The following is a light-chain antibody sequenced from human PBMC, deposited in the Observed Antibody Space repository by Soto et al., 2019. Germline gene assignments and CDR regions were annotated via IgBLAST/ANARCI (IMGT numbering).Light chain of an antibody. J-gene: IGKJ1*01. CDR1: QSVSSSY. CDR2: GAS. Sequence: EIVLTQSPGTLSLSPGERATLSCRASQSVSSSYLAWYQQKPGQAPSLLIYGASSKATGIPDRFSGSGSGKDFTLTISSMEGEDFAEDYYQQYGTSPRTFGQGNKVEIQ. CDR3: QQYGTSPRT. V-gene: IGKV3-20*01.